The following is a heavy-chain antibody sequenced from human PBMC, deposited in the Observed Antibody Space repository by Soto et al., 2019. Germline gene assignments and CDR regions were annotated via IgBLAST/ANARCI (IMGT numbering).Heavy chain of an antibody. Sequence: PSETLSLTCTVSGGSFSPNYWAWIRQPPGKGLEWIGYIFDSGTTYYNPSLKSRVTISVDPSKSQFSLRLTSVTATDTAVYYCASQASGWYPDYWGQGTLVTVSS. CDR1: GGSFSPNY. D-gene: IGHD6-19*01. J-gene: IGHJ4*02. V-gene: IGHV4-59*12. CDR2: IFDSGTT. CDR3: ASQASGWYPDY.